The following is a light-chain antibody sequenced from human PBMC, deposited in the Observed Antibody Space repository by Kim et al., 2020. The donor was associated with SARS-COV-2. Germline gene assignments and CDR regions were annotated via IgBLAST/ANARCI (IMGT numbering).Light chain of an antibody. J-gene: IGKJ1*01. V-gene: IGKV3-20*01. Sequence: EIVLTQSPVPLSLSPGARATLSCRASQSVTRNYIAWYQQKPGQSPRLLIYGASSRATDIPDRFRGSGSGTDFTLTITRLEPEDFAVYYCQQYGSSLPGTFGQGTKVDIK. CDR2: GAS. CDR1: QSVTRNY. CDR3: QQYGSSLPGT.